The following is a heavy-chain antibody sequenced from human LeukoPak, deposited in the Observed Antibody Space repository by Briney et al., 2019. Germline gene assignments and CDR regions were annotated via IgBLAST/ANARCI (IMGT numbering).Heavy chain of an antibody. D-gene: IGHD6-13*01. CDR2: MYYSGST. Sequence: SETLSLTCSVSGASISSSSYDWGWIRQPPGKGLEWIGSMYYSGSTYYNPCVKRQNTISVDTSKTQFSLRLSSVTAAYTAVYYCARQHIAAAGQADYYSGQGTLVTVSS. V-gene: IGHV4-39*01. CDR1: GASISSSSYD. CDR3: ARQHIAAAGQADYY. J-gene: IGHJ4*02.